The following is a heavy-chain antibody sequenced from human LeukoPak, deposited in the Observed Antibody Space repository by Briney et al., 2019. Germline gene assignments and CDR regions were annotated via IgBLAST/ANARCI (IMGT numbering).Heavy chain of an antibody. Sequence: GGSLRLSCAASGFIFSSYWMHWVRQGPGKGLVWVSRISRDATTTTYADSVKGRFTISRDNAKNTLYLQMNSLRGEDTAMYYCARDYSSSFDYWGQGTLVTVSS. CDR3: ARDYSSSFDY. CDR2: ISRDATTT. V-gene: IGHV3-74*01. J-gene: IGHJ4*02. CDR1: GFIFSSYW. D-gene: IGHD6-6*01.